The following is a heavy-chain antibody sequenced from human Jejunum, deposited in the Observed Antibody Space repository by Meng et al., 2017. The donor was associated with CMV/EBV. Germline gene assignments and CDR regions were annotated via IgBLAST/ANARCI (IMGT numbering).Heavy chain of an antibody. CDR2: ISAYNGDT. V-gene: IGHV1-18*01. J-gene: IGHJ4*02. D-gene: IGHD1-26*01. CDR1: GYPFTNFG. CDR3: DRVAVGITSGNY. Sequence: QAQPVQSGGWGKKPGASVTASWNASGYPFTNFGSSGVRQAPGQGLEWMGWISAYNGDTSYAQTLQGIDTMTTDTSTSSAYMELRSVRSDDTAVYYCDRVAVGITSGNYWGQGTLVTVSS.